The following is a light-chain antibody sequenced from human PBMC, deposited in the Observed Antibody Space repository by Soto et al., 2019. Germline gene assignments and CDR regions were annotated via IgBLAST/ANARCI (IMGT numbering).Light chain of an antibody. CDR2: DNN. V-gene: IGLV1-51*01. J-gene: IGLJ1*01. Sequence: QSVLTQPPSVSAAPGRTVTISCSGSSSNIGNSFVSWYQQLPGTAPRLLIYDNNERPSGIPDRFSGSKSGTSATLGITGLQTGDEADPYCGAWDGGLSHFVLGTGTKVT. CDR3: GAWDGGLSHFV. CDR1: SSNIGNSF.